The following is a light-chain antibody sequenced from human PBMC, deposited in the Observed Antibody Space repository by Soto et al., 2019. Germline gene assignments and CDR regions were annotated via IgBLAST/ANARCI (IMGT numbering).Light chain of an antibody. CDR3: QQYYSFPPT. V-gene: IGKV1D-8*01. Sequence: RLTSTYRASQGISTYLNWYRQKPGKAPELLIYAASSLQSGVPSRFSGSGSGTDFTLTITCLQCEHFATSYSQQYYSFPPTFGQGTKVDIK. J-gene: IGKJ1*01. CDR1: QGISTY. CDR2: AAS.